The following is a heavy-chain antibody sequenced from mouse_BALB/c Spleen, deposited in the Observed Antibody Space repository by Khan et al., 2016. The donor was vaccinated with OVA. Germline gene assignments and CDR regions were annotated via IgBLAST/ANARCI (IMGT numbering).Heavy chain of an antibody. CDR3: SRRGYDYGRGALFAY. V-gene: IGHV2-2*02. J-gene: IGHJ3*01. CDR1: GFSLTNYS. Sequence: QVQLKQSGPGLVQPSQSLSITCTVSGFSLTNYSLHWVRQSPGKGLEWLGVIWSAGSTDYNAAFISRLTIRKDNSRSQVFFNMNSLQPNDTARYCCSRRGYDYGRGALFAYWGQGTLVTVSA. D-gene: IGHD2-4*01. CDR2: IWSAGST.